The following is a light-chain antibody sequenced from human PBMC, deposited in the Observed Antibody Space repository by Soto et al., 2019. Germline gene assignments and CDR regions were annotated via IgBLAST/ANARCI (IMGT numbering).Light chain of an antibody. Sequence: EIVLTQSPGTLSLSPGERATLSCRASQSVSSSYLAWYQQKPGQAPRLLIYGASSRATGIPERFSGSGCVRAFPLSIRRLDPEDLAVYCCQQYGSSPNTFGQGTNLEI. J-gene: IGKJ2*01. V-gene: IGKV3-20*01. CDR3: QQYGSSPNT. CDR2: GAS. CDR1: QSVSSSY.